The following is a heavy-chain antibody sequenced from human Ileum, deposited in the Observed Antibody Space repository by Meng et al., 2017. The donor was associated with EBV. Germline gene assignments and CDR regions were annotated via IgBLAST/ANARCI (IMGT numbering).Heavy chain of an antibody. CDR3: ARDGELVTGKKLDDF. CDR1: GFTVSSNY. J-gene: IGHJ4*02. D-gene: IGHD3-10*01. V-gene: IGHV3-53*01. CDR2: IHGDDKT. Sequence: QLVGSGGGLIQPGGSLRLSCAAAGFTVSSNYMSWVRQAPGKGLEWVSLIHGDDKTHYADSVKGRFTISRDTSKNTLYLQMNSLRVEDTAVYFCARDGELVTGKKLDDFWGQGTLVTVSS.